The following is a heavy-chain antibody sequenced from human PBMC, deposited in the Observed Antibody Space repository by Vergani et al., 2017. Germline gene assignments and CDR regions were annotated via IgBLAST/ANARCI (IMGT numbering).Heavy chain of an antibody. CDR3: ARDANGWDMIVSSYYYYMDV. Sequence: QVQLVQSGAEVKKPGASVKVSCKASGYTFTSYGISWVRQAPGQGLEWMGRIIPILGTANYAQKFQGRVTITADESTSTAYMELSSLRSEDTAVYYCARDANGWDMIVSSYYYYMDVWGKGTTVTVSS. V-gene: IGHV1-69*11. J-gene: IGHJ6*03. CDR2: IIPILGTA. CDR1: GYTFTSYG. D-gene: IGHD3-22*01.